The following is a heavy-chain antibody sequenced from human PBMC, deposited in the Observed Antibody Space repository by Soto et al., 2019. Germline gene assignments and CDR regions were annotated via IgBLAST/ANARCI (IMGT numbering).Heavy chain of an antibody. CDR2: INAGNGNT. Sequence: GASVKVSCKASGYTFTSYAMHWVRQAPGQRLEWMGWINAGNGNTKYSQKFQGRVTITRDTSASTAYMELSSLRSEDTAVYYCAKEYYDILTGWAPPNAFDIWGQGTMVTVSS. CDR1: GYTFTSYA. V-gene: IGHV1-3*01. D-gene: IGHD3-9*01. CDR3: AKEYYDILTGWAPPNAFDI. J-gene: IGHJ3*02.